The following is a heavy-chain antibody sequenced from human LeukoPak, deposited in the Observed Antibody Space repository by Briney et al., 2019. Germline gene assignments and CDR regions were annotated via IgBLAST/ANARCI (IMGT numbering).Heavy chain of an antibody. Sequence: PSETLSLTCIMSGASINTFYWSWIRQPAGRGLEWIGRFYASGTTYYNPALNSRAAVLIDTSKNIFSLKLTSVTAADTAVYYCARSAFSGFDIWGRGTMVTVSS. V-gene: IGHV4-4*07. J-gene: IGHJ3*02. CDR1: GASINTFY. CDR3: ARSAFSGFDI. D-gene: IGHD5-12*01. CDR2: FYASGTT.